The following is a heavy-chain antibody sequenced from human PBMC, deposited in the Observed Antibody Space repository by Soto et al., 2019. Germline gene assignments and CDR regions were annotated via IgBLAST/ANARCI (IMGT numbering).Heavy chain of an antibody. V-gene: IGHV5-51*01. J-gene: IGHJ6*02. CDR3: ASSRVVAAALYYYSMDV. D-gene: IGHD2-15*01. CDR1: GYSFTSYW. CDR2: IYPGDSDT. Sequence: GEALKISCKGSGYSFTSYWIGWVRQMPGKGLEWMGIIYPGDSDTRYSPSFQGQVTISADKSISTAYLQWSSLKASDTAMYYCASSRVVAAALYYYSMDVWGQGTTVTVSS.